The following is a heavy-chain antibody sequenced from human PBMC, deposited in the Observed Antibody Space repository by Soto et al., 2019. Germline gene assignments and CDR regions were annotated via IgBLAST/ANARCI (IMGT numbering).Heavy chain of an antibody. D-gene: IGHD6-19*01. Sequence: ERQLVQSGGGVVQPGGSLKLSCAAFGFTFSVSDMHWVRQASGKGLEWVGRIRGKNNNYATTYAASMTGRFIISRDDSDNTAFLQMSSLKTEDTAIYYCTRHEERRRAVLYGMDVWGQGTTVTVSS. V-gene: IGHV3-73*02. CDR3: TRHEERRRAVLYGMDV. CDR2: IRGKNNNYAT. CDR1: GFTFSVSD. J-gene: IGHJ6*02.